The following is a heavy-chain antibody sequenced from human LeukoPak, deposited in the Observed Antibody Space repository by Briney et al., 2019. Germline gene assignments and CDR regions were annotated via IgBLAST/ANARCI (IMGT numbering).Heavy chain of an antibody. Sequence: RRCLRLSSAASGFTSSSHWMSWVRQAPGKRLEWVANIKQEGSEKYNVDSVKGRFTISRDNAKSSLYLQMDSLRAEDTAVYYCARGLASNYDFWSGYSTGYDYFDYWGEGTLVTVSS. V-gene: IGHV3-7*01. CDR3: ARGLASNYDFWSGYSTGYDYFDY. CDR2: IKQEGSEK. J-gene: IGHJ4*02. CDR1: GFTSSSHW. D-gene: IGHD3-3*01.